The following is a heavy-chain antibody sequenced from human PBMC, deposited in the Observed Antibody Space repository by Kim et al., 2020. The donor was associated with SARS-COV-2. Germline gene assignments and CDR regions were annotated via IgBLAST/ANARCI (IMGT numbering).Heavy chain of an antibody. CDR2: IYFTGNT. Sequence: SETLSLTCTVSGGSIGSSTYYWGWVRQPPGKGLEWIGAIYFTGNTYYNPSLKRRVTISVDTSKNQFFLQLTSVTAADTAVYYCKRDLLGDFWGQGTLVT. CDR3: KRDLLGDF. D-gene: IGHD2-15*01. V-gene: IGHV4-39*07. J-gene: IGHJ4*02. CDR1: GGSIGSSTYY.